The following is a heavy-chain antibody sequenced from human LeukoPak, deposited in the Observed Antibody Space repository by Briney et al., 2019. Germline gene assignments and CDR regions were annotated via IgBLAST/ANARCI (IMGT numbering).Heavy chain of an antibody. CDR1: GFTFSSYG. D-gene: IGHD3-22*01. CDR2: ISGSGGST. CDR3: AKLDSSGYYQVPLDV. Sequence: GGSLRLSCAASGFTFSSYGMSWVRQAPGKGLEWVSAISGSGGSTYYADSVKGRFTISRDNSKNTLYLQMNSLRAEDTAVYYCAKLDSSGYYQVPLDVWGKGTTVTISS. V-gene: IGHV3-23*01. J-gene: IGHJ6*04.